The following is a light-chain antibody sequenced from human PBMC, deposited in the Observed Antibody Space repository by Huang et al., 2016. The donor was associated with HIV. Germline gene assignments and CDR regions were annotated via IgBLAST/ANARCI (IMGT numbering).Light chain of an antibody. CDR3: QQYFGSPPT. CDR1: QAISNS. Sequence: DIQMTQSPSSLSASEGDSVIITCRASQAISNSLAWYQQEPGKAPKLLLSAASRLESGVPSRFSGSGSGTDYILTITSLQPEDCATYYCQQYFGSPPTCGQGTNLDIK. J-gene: IGKJ2*01. CDR2: AAS. V-gene: IGKV1-NL1*01.